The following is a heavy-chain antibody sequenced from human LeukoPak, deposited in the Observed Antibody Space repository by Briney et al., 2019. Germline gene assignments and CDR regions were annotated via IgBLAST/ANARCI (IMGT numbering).Heavy chain of an antibody. CDR1: GFTFSSYAM. J-gene: IGHJ4*02. CDR2: IYHSGST. D-gene: IGHD6-19*01. V-gene: IGHV4-4*02. Sequence: PGGSLRLSCAASGFTFSSYAMNWVRQAPGKGLEWIGEIYHSGSTNYNPSLKSRVTISVDKSKNQFSLKLSSVTAADTAVYYCAREPAVAGFPDYWGQGTLVTVSS. CDR3: AREPAVAGFPDY.